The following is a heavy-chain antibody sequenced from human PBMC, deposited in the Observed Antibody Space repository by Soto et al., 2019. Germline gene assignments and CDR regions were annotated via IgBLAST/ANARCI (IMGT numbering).Heavy chain of an antibody. CDR2: IWYDGSNK. V-gene: IGHV3-33*01. CDR3: ARDKLKGQLAYFDY. J-gene: IGHJ4*02. D-gene: IGHD6-6*01. CDR1: GYTCSSYG. Sequence: QVQLVESGGGVVQPGRSLRLSCAASGYTCSSYGMHWVRQAPGKGLEWVAVIWYDGSNKYYADSVKGRFTISRDNSKNTLYLQMNSLRAEDTAVYYCARDKLKGQLAYFDYWGQGTLVSVSS.